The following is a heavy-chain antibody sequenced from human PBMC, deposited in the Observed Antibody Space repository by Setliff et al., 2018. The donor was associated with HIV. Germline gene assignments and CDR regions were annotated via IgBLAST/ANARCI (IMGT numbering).Heavy chain of an antibody. D-gene: IGHD6-13*01. CDR1: GFTFSDYW. J-gene: IGHJ4*02. CDR2: IGRDGTVA. V-gene: IGHV3-74*01. Sequence: PGGSLRLSCTASGFTFSDYWMHWVRRGPGRGLEWVSRIGRDGTVANYADSVKGRFTISRGNARNTLFLQMNSLGVEDTALYYCGRDVHDAAADNWGRGTLVTVSS. CDR3: GRDVHDAAADN.